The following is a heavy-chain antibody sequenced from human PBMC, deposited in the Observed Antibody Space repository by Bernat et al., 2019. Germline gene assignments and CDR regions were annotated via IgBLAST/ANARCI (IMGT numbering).Heavy chain of an antibody. V-gene: IGHV3-23*04. Sequence: EVQLVESGGGLVQPGGSLRLSCAASGFTFSSYAMSWVRQAPGKGLEWVSAISGSGGSTYYADSVEGRFTISRDNSKNTRYLQMNSLRAEDTAVYYCAKDQSYGSALPGAFDIWGQGTMVTVSS. D-gene: IGHD5-18*01. J-gene: IGHJ3*02. CDR2: ISGSGGST. CDR1: GFTFSSYA. CDR3: AKDQSYGSALPGAFDI.